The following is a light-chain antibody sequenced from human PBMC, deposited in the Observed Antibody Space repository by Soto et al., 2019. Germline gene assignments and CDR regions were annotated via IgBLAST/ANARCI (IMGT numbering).Light chain of an antibody. CDR2: GAS. CDR3: QHYGSSPPIT. V-gene: IGKV3-20*01. CDR1: RSVTSSY. J-gene: IGKJ5*01. Sequence: EIVLTQSPGTLSLSPGERATLSCRASRSVTSSYLAWYQQKPGQAPRHLIYGASSRATGIPDRFSGSGSGTDFTLTISRLEPEDFAVYYCQHYGSSPPITFGQGTRLEIK.